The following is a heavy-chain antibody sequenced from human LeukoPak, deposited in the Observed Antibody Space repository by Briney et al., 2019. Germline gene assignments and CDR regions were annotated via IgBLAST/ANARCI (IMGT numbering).Heavy chain of an antibody. CDR1: GFTFSSYG. CDR3: AGYSSSWSQVASPPY. Sequence: PGGSLRLSCAASGFTFSSYGMHWVRQAPGKGLEWVAVISYDGSNKYYADSVKGRFTISRDNSKNTLYLQMNSLRAEDTAVYYCAGYSSSWSQVASPPYWGQGTLVTVSS. V-gene: IGHV3-30*03. CDR2: ISYDGSNK. D-gene: IGHD6-13*01. J-gene: IGHJ4*02.